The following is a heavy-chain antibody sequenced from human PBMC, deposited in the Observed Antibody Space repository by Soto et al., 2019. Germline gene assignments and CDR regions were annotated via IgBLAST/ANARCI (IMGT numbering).Heavy chain of an antibody. Sequence: ASVKVSCKVSGYSFTDYGFSWVRRAPGQGLEWLGWISPYNGKAFYVKNLQDRLIMTTDTATSTVYMDLSRLTSDDTAIYYCARSKDYSNNNLYYFDYWGQGTLVTVSS. CDR3: ARSKDYSNNNLYYFDY. CDR1: GYSFTDYG. V-gene: IGHV1-18*01. J-gene: IGHJ4*02. D-gene: IGHD2-15*01. CDR2: ISPYNGKA.